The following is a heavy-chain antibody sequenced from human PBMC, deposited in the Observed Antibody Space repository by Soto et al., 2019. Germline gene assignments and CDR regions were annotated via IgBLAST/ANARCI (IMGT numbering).Heavy chain of an antibody. J-gene: IGHJ5*02. Sequence: SVKVSCKASGYTFTSYYMHWVRQAPGQGLEWMGEIIPIFGTANYAQKFQGRVTITADESTSTAYMELSSLRSEDTAVYYCARDRGPSSGYYPYWFDPWGQGTLVTVSS. V-gene: IGHV1-69*13. CDR1: GYTFTSYY. CDR3: ARDRGPSSGYYPYWFDP. D-gene: IGHD3-22*01. CDR2: IIPIFGTA.